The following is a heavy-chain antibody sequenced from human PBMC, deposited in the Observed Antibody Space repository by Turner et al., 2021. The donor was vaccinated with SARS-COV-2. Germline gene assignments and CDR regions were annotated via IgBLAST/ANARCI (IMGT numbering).Heavy chain of an antibody. Sequence: EVQLLESVGGLVQPGGSLRLSCAASGFTFSSYAMSWVRQATGKGLEWVSAISGSGGSTYYADSVKGRFTISRDNSKNTLYLQMNSLRAEDTAVYYCAQDLGGSYNYWGQGTLVTVSS. CDR1: GFTFSSYA. CDR2: ISGSGGST. CDR3: AQDLGGSYNY. J-gene: IGHJ4*02. V-gene: IGHV3-23*01. D-gene: IGHD1-26*01.